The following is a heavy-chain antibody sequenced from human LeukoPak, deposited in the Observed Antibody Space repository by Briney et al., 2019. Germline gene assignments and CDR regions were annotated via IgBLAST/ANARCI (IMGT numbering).Heavy chain of an antibody. V-gene: IGHV3-33*01. Sequence: PGGSLRLSCAASGFTFSIYGMQWVRQAPGKGLEWVATIWYDGTIKYYADSVKGRFTISRDSSKNMVYLQMSSLRAEDTAVYYCARDRNSFDHWGQGTLVTVSS. CDR2: IWYDGTIK. CDR3: ARDRNSFDH. CDR1: GFTFSIYG. D-gene: IGHD1-14*01. J-gene: IGHJ4*02.